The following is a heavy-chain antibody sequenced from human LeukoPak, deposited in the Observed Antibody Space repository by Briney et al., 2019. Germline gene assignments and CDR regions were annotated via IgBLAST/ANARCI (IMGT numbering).Heavy chain of an antibody. Sequence: GGSLRLSCAASGFTFSNFWLHWVRQAPGKGLEWVSRITSDGSNINYANSVQGRFTISRDNAKNTLYLQMNSLRAEDTAVYYCARGGHSSFDYWGQGALVTVSS. J-gene: IGHJ4*02. CDR2: ITSDGSNI. V-gene: IGHV3-74*01. CDR3: ARGGHSSFDY. D-gene: IGHD3-16*01. CDR1: GFTFSNFW.